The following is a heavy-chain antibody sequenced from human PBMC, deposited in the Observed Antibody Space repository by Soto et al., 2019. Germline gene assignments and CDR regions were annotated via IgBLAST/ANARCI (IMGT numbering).Heavy chain of an antibody. CDR1: GGSISSGGYY. D-gene: IGHD3-9*01. CDR3: ARDRHYDILGTYNWFDP. J-gene: IGHJ5*02. CDR2: IYYSGST. V-gene: IGHV4-31*03. Sequence: TSETLSLTCTVSGGSISSGGYYWSWIRQHPGKGLEWIGYIYYSGSTYYNPSLKSRVTISVDTSKNQFSLKLSSVTAADTAVYYCARDRHYDILGTYNWFDPWGQGTLVTVSS.